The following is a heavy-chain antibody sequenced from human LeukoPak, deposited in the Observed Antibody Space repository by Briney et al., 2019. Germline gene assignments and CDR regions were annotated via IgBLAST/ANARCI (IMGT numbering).Heavy chain of an antibody. CDR2: INDDGSDT. Sequence: GGSLRLSCAASGFTFKLYWMPWVRQVPGKRPVWVSRINDDGSDTIYADSVRGRFTISRDDAKNTVYLQMNNLRAEDTVVYYCARDYGAAVAVDWFDPWGQGTLVTVSS. CDR1: GFTFKLYW. D-gene: IGHD6-19*01. V-gene: IGHV3-74*01. CDR3: ARDYGAAVAVDWFDP. J-gene: IGHJ5*02.